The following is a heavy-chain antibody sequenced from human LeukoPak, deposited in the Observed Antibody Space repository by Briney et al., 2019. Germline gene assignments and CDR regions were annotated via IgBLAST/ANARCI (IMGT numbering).Heavy chain of an antibody. V-gene: IGHV1-24*01. Sequence: ASVKVSCKVSGYTLTELSMHWGRQAPGKGLEWMGGFDPEDGETIYAQKFQGRVTMTEDTSTDTAYMELSSLRSEDTAMYYCATGDFWSGYFPTDYWGQGTLVTVSS. D-gene: IGHD3-3*01. CDR2: FDPEDGET. J-gene: IGHJ4*02. CDR3: ATGDFWSGYFPTDY. CDR1: GYTLTELS.